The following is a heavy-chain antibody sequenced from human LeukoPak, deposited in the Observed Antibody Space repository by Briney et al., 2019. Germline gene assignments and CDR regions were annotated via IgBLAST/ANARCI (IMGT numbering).Heavy chain of an antibody. Sequence: SETLSLTCTVSGGSISSYYWSWIRQPPGKGLEWIGYIYYSGSTNYNPSLKSRVTISVDTSKNQFSLKLSSVTAADTAVYYCAAARSEYSGYDSDNWFDPWGQGTLVTVSS. V-gene: IGHV4-59*01. CDR2: IYYSGST. D-gene: IGHD5-12*01. J-gene: IGHJ5*02. CDR3: AAARSEYSGYDSDNWFDP. CDR1: GGSISSYY.